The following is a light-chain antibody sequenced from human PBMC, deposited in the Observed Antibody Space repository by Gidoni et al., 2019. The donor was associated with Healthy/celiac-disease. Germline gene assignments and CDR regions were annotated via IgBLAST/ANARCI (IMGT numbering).Light chain of an antibody. CDR1: KLGDKY. V-gene: IGLV3-1*01. CDR3: QAWDSSTYV. J-gene: IGLJ1*01. Sequence: SYELTQPPSVSVSPGQTASITCSGDKLGDKYACWYQQKPGQSPVLVSYQDSKRPSGIPERFSGSNSGNTATLTISGTQPMDEADYYCQAWDSSTYVFGTGTKVTVL. CDR2: QDS.